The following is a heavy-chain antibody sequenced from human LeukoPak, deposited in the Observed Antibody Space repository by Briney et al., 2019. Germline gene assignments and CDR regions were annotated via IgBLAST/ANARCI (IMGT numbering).Heavy chain of an antibody. D-gene: IGHD4-23*01. V-gene: IGHV3-74*01. CDR3: ARDYDYGGNWFDP. J-gene: IGHJ5*02. CDR2: INSYGSST. CDR1: GFTFSSSW. Sequence: GGSLRLSCAASGFTFSSSWMHWVRQAPGKGPVWVSRINSYGSSTSYADSVKGRFTISRDNAKNTLYLQMNSLRAEDTAVYYCARDYDYGGNWFDPWGQGTLVTVSS.